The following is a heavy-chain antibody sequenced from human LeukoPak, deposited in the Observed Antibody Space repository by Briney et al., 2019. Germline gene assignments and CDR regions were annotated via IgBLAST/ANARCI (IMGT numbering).Heavy chain of an antibody. CDR1: GITFSSYA. J-gene: IGHJ4*02. CDR2: ISYDGSNK. Sequence: GGSLRLSCAASGITFSSYAMHWVRQAPGKGLEWVAVISYDGSNKYYADSVKGRFTISRDNSKNTLYLQMNNLRAEDTAVYYCAKDSRHLSSTRGGLKESRGGFSDYWGQGTLVTVSS. V-gene: IGHV3-30*04. CDR3: AKDSRHLSSTRGGLKESRGGFSDY. D-gene: IGHD6-13*01.